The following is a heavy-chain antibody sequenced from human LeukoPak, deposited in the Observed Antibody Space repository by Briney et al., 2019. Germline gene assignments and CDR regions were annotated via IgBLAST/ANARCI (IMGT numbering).Heavy chain of an antibody. Sequence: SVKVSCKASGGTFSSYAISWVRQAPGQGLEWMGRIIPILGIANYAQKFQGRVTITADKSTSTAYMELSSLRSEDTAVYYCARVYPGLVRTGYYYGMDVWGQGTTVTVSS. CDR3: ARVYPGLVRTGYYYGMDV. D-gene: IGHD2-8*01. V-gene: IGHV1-69*04. J-gene: IGHJ6*02. CDR1: GGTFSSYA. CDR2: IIPILGIA.